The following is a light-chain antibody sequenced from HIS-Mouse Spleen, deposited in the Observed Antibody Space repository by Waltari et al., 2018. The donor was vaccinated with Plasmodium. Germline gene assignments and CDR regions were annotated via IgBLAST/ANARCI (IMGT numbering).Light chain of an antibody. J-gene: IGLJ3*02. CDR1: TSDVGGYTY. Sequence: QSALTQPASVSGSPGPPITISSTGTTSDVGGYTYVSWYQQHPGTDPKLMIYEVSNRPSGVSNRFSGSKSGNTASLTISGLQAEDEADYYCSSYTSSSTGVFGGGTKLTVL. V-gene: IGLV2-14*01. CDR3: SSYTSSSTGV. CDR2: EVS.